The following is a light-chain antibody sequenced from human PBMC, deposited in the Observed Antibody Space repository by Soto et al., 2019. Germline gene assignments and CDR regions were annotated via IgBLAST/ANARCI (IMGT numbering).Light chain of an antibody. Sequence: ELVMTQSPATLSVSPGERATLSCRASQSVSSNLAWYQQKPGQAPTLLIYVASTRATGIPARFSGSGSGTEFTLTISSLQSEDFAVYYCQQYNNWPGIFGQGTKLQIK. CDR3: QQYNNWPGI. V-gene: IGKV3-15*01. CDR1: QSVSSN. J-gene: IGKJ2*01. CDR2: VAS.